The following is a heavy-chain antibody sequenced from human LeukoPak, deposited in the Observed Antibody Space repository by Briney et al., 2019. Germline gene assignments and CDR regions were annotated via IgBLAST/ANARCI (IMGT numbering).Heavy chain of an antibody. V-gene: IGHV1-69*04. J-gene: IGHJ5*02. Sequence: GASVKVSCKASGGTFSSYAISWVRQAPGQGLEWMGRIIPILGIANYAQKFQGRVTITADKSTSTAYMELSSLRSEDTAVYYCARDRVYSSSWHNWFDPWGQGTLVTVSS. CDR1: GGTFSSYA. CDR2: IIPILGIA. CDR3: ARDRVYSSSWHNWFDP. D-gene: IGHD6-13*01.